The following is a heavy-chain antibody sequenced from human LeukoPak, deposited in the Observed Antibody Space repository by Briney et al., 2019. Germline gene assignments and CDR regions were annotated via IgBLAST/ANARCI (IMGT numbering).Heavy chain of an antibody. J-gene: IGHJ4*02. V-gene: IGHV3-21*01. CDR3: AIMGRGYSYGKDY. D-gene: IGHD5-18*01. CDR1: GFTFSAYA. CDR2: ISSSNSDI. Sequence: GGSLRLSCEASGFTFSAYAMTWVRQAPGKGLEWVSSISSSNSDIYYADSMKGRFTISRDNAENSLYLQMNSLRAEDTAVYYCAIMGRGYSYGKDYWGQGTLVTVSS.